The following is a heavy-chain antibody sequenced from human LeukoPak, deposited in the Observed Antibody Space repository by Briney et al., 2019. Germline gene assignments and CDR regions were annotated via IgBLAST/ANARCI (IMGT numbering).Heavy chain of an antibody. J-gene: IGHJ4*02. V-gene: IGHV1-2*02. D-gene: IGHD3-10*01. CDR2: INPNSGGT. CDR1: GYTFTDYY. CDR3: ARGGVWFGELLPDY. Sequence: ASVKVSCRASGYTFTDYYMHWVRQAPGQGLEWMGWINPNSGGTNYAQKFQGRVTMTRDTSISTAYMNLSRLRSDDTAVHYCARGGVWFGELLPDYWGQGTPVTVSS.